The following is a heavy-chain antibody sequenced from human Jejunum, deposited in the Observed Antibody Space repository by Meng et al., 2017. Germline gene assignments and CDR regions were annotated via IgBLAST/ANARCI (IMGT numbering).Heavy chain of an antibody. V-gene: IGHV4-4*02. CDR3: ARGVLERYFDY. CDR1: GDFTSSSDR. D-gene: IGHD3-10*01. Sequence: HVHLQGPGPVLVQPSGALSLTCPCSGDFTSSSDRWTWLRQAPGRGLEWIGEVWHSGATYYNPSLESRLTISIDTSNNRFSLELSSATAADTAVYYCARGVLERYFDYWGQGALVTVSS. J-gene: IGHJ4*02. CDR2: VWHSGAT.